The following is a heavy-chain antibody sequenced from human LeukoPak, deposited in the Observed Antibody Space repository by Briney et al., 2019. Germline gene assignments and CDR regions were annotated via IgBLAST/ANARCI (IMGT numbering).Heavy chain of an antibody. J-gene: IGHJ4*02. CDR2: ISSNGGST. CDR1: GFTYSNYA. D-gene: IGHD3-10*01. Sequence: GGSLRLSCSASGFTYSNYAMHWVRQAPGKGLEYVSAISSNGGSTYYADSVKGRFTISRDNSKNTLYLQMSSLRAEDTAVYYCVKESEVTMVRGVPYFDYWGQGTLVTVSS. CDR3: VKESEVTMVRGVPYFDY. V-gene: IGHV3-64D*06.